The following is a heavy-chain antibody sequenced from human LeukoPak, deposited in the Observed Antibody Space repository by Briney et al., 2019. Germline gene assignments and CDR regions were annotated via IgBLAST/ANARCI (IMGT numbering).Heavy chain of an antibody. Sequence: PGGTLRLSCAASGFTFSSYGMSWVRQAPGKGLEWVSAISGSGGSTYYADSVKGRFTISRDNSKNTLYLQMNSLRAEDTAVYYCARFGGVIVIPDYWDQGTLVTVSS. J-gene: IGHJ4*02. CDR1: GFTFSSYG. V-gene: IGHV3-23*01. CDR3: ARFGGVIVIPDY. D-gene: IGHD3-16*02. CDR2: ISGSGGST.